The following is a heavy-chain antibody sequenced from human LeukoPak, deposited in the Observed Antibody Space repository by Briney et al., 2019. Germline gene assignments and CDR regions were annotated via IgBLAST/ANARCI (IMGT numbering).Heavy chain of an antibody. CDR1: GFIFSSYD. Sequence: PGGSLRLSCVASGFIFSSYDMDWVRQAPGKGLEWVASISSSSYYIYYSDSLKGRLTISRDNAKNTLNLQMNSLRVEDTAVYYCVRGGYYAPNWFDPWGQGTLVTVTS. CDR2: ISSSSYYI. CDR3: VRGGYYAPNWFDP. J-gene: IGHJ5*02. V-gene: IGHV3-21*01. D-gene: IGHD2-2*01.